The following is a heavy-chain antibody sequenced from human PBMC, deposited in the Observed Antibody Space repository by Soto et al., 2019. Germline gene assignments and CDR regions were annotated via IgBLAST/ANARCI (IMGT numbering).Heavy chain of an antibody. D-gene: IGHD3-3*01. V-gene: IGHV3-23*01. CDR3: AKDRRTISSCDF. CDR2: ISGSGGST. Sequence: HPGGSLRLSCAASGFTFSSYAMSWVRQAPGKGLEWVSTISGSGGSTYYADSVKGRFTISRDNSKNTLYLQMNSLRVEDTAVYYCAKDRRTISSCDFWGQGTLVTVSS. J-gene: IGHJ4*02. CDR1: GFTFSSYA.